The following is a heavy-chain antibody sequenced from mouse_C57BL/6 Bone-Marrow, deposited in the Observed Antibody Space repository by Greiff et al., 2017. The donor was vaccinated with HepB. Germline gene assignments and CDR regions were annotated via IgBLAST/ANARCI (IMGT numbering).Heavy chain of an antibody. CDR1: GYTFTSYW. Sequence: QVQLQQPGAEFVKPGASVKMSCKASGYTFTSYWITWVKQRPGQGLEWIGDIYPGSGSTNYNEKFKSKVTLTVDTSTSTAYMQLSSLTSEDSAVYYYERRSNYSNPPFDYWGQGTTLTVSS. J-gene: IGHJ2*01. CDR2: IYPGSGST. D-gene: IGHD2-5*01. CDR3: ERRSNYSNPPFDY. V-gene: IGHV1-55*01.